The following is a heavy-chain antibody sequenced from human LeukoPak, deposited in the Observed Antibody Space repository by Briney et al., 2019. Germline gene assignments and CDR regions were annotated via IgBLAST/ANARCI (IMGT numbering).Heavy chain of an antibody. V-gene: IGHV6-1*01. CDR3: AREEAGTYGFEY. D-gene: IGHD3-10*01. CDR2: AFYRSQWYN. CDR1: GDSVSSNSAA. Sequence: SQTLSLTCAIFGDSVSSNSAAWNWIRQSPSRGLEWLGRAFYRSQWYNDYAVSVKGRIAINPDTSKNQFSLQLNSVTPEDTAVYYCAREEAGTYGFEYWGQGTLVTVS. J-gene: IGHJ4*02.